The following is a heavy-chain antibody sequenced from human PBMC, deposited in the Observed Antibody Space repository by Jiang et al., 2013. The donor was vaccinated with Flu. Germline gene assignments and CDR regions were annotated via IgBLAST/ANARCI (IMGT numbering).Heavy chain of an antibody. V-gene: IGHV4-39*01. CDR1: GGSISSSSYY. CDR2: IYYSGST. CDR3: ANQVAGGIYFQD. J-gene: IGHJ1*01. Sequence: GPGLVKPSETLSLTCTVSGGSISSSSYYWGWIRQPPGKGLEWIGSIYYSGSTYYNASLKSRVTISADTSKNQVSLRLRSVTATDTAVYYCANQVAGGIYFQDWGQGTPSSSPQ. D-gene: IGHD6-13*01.